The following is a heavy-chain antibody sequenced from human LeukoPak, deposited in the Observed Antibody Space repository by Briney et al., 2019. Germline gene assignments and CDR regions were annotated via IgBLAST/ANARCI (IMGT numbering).Heavy chain of an antibody. CDR2: ISSSSSYI. CDR3: ARDQVDGSYFNGYGMDV. Sequence: GGSLRLSCAASGFTFSSYSMNWVRQAPGKGLEWVSSISSSSSYIYYADSVKGRFTISRDNAKNSLYLQMNSLRAEDTAVYYCARDQVDGSYFNGYGMDVWGQGTTVTVSS. V-gene: IGHV3-21*01. CDR1: GFTFSSYS. J-gene: IGHJ6*02. D-gene: IGHD1-26*01.